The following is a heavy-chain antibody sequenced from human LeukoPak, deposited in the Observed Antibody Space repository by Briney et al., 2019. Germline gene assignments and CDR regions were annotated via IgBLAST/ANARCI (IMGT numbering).Heavy chain of an antibody. D-gene: IGHD1-7*01. J-gene: IGHJ4*02. CDR2: IYHSGST. Sequence: SETLSLTCTVSGYSISSGYYWGWIRQPPGKGLEWIGSIYHSGSTYYNPSLKSRVTISVDTSKNQFSLKLSSVTAADTAVYYCARLYGNYQNYFDYWGQGTLVTVSS. V-gene: IGHV4-38-2*02. CDR3: ARLYGNYQNYFDY. CDR1: GYSISSGYY.